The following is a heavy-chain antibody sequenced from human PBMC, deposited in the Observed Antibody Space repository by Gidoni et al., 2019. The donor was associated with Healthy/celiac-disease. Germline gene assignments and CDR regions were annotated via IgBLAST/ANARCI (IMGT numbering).Heavy chain of an antibody. CDR1: GGSFSGYY. CDR2: INHRGST. D-gene: IGHD6-13*01. V-gene: IGHV4-34*01. J-gene: IGHJ4*02. CDR3: ARDLAAAGTGDY. Sequence: QVQLQQWGAGLLKPSETLSLTCAVDGGSFSGYYWSWIRQPPGRGLEWIGEINHRGSTNYNPSLKSRVTISVDTSKNQFSLKLSSVTAADTAVYYCARDLAAAGTGDYWGQGTLVTVSS.